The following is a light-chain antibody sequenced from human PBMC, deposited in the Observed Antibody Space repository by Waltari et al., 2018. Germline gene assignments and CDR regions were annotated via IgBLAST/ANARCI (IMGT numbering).Light chain of an antibody. CDR2: AG. Sequence: QSALTQPASVSGAPGQSITISCTGTSSDGGSYKFVSWYQHHPGKAPQLIIYAGSRFSGSKSGNTASLTISGLQAEDEADYYCYSYAGSSRWVFGGGTKVTVL. V-gene: IGLV2-23*01. CDR1: SSDGGSYKF. CDR3: YSYAGSSRWV. J-gene: IGLJ3*02.